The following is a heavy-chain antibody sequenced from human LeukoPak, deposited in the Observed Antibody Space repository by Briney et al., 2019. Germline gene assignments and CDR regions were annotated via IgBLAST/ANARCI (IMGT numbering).Heavy chain of an antibody. CDR3: AADYNILTGYFSDLGY. Sequence: GGSLRLSCAAPGFTFNSDSMNWVRQAPGKGLEWVSTITASADSTFYSDSVKGRFTISRDNSKNRLNLQMNSLRHEDTAIYHCAADYNILTGYFSDLGYWGQGTLVTVSS. J-gene: IGHJ4*02. CDR1: GFTFNSDS. D-gene: IGHD3-9*01. V-gene: IGHV3-23*01. CDR2: ITASADST.